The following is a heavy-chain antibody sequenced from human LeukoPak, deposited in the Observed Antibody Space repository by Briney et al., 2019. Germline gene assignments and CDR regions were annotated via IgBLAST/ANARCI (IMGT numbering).Heavy chain of an antibody. V-gene: IGHV3-33*01. CDR1: GFTFGSYG. D-gene: IGHD3-22*01. CDR3: ARDYYDSSGLTW. Sequence: GRSLRLSCAASGFTFGSYGMHWVRQAPGKGLEWVAVIWYDGSNKYYADSVKGRFTISRDNSKSTLYLQMNSLRAEDTAVYYCARDYYDSSGLTWWGQGTLVTVSS. J-gene: IGHJ4*02. CDR2: IWYDGSNK.